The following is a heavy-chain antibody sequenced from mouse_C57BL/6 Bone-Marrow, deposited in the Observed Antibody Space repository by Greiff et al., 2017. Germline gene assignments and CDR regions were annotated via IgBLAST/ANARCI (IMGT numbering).Heavy chain of an antibody. CDR2: INPGSGGT. D-gene: IGHD1-1*01. CDR3: ARSSSYCNFDV. J-gene: IGHJ1*03. V-gene: IGHV1-54*01. Sequence: VQVVESGAELVRPGTSVKVSCKASGYAFTNYLIEWVKQRPGQGLEWIGVINPGSGGTNYNEKFKGKATLTADKSSSTAYMQLSSLTSEDSAVYFWARSSSYCNFDVWGTGTTVTVSS. CDR1: GYAFTNYL.